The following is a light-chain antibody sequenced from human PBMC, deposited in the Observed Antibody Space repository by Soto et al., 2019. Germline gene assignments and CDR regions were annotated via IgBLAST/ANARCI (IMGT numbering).Light chain of an antibody. CDR1: QSVSSSY. Sequence: EIVLTQSPGTLSLSPGERATLSCRASQSVSSSYLAWYQQKPGQAPRLLIYGASSRATGIPDRFSGSGSGTEFTLTISRLEPEDVAVYYCQQYGSSPYTFVQGTKLEIK. CDR2: GAS. V-gene: IGKV3-20*01. J-gene: IGKJ2*01. CDR3: QQYGSSPYT.